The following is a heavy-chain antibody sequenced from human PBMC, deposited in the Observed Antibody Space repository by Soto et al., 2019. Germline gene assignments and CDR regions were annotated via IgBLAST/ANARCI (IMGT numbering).Heavy chain of an antibody. Sequence: EVQLVESGGGVVQPGGSVRLSCAASGFTFSSYWMHWVRQAPGKGLMWVSRIHNDGSITRYADSVKGRFTISRDNAKNTIYLQMSSLRVEETAVYYCARDNWSSYWGQGTLVTVSS. CDR3: ARDNWSSY. CDR1: GFTFSSYW. V-gene: IGHV3-74*01. D-gene: IGHD1-20*01. CDR2: IHNDGSIT. J-gene: IGHJ4*01.